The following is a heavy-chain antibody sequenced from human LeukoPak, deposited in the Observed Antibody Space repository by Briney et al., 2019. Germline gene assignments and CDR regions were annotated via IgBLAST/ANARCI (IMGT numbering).Heavy chain of an antibody. CDR2: ISGSGGST. Sequence: GGSLRLSCAASGFTFSSYAMSWVRQAPGKGLEWVSAISGSGGSTYYADSVKGRFTISRDNSKNTLYLQMNSLRAEDTAVYYCAKVLRYFDWLLYNAFDIWGQGTMVTVSS. CDR3: AKVLRYFDWLLYNAFDI. CDR1: GFTFSSYA. J-gene: IGHJ3*02. D-gene: IGHD3-9*01. V-gene: IGHV3-23*01.